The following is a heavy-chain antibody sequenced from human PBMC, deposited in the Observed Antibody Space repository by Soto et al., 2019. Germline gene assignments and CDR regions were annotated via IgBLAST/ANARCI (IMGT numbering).Heavy chain of an antibody. V-gene: IGHV3-30-3*01. CDR3: ARERLGYSSRENDY. D-gene: IGHD6-13*01. J-gene: IGHJ4*02. CDR1: GFTFSSYA. CDR2: ISYDGSNK. Sequence: PGGSVRLSCAASGFTFSSYAMHWFRQAPGKGLEWVAVISYDGSNKYYADSVKGRFTISRDNSKNTLYLQMNSLRAEDTAVYYCARERLGYSSRENDYWGQGTLVTVSS.